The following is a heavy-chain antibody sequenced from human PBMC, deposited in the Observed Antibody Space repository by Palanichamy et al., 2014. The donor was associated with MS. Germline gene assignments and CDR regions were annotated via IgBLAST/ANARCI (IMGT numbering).Heavy chain of an antibody. CDR1: GYTFISYY. CDR2: IKPGGDIT. V-gene: IGHV1-46*01. J-gene: IGHJ4*02. Sequence: QVQLVQSGAEVKKPGASVRVSCKASGYTFISYYMHWVRQAPGQGLEWMGIIKPGGDITTYARKFQGRVTITRDTSTSTVYMELTSLRSEDTAAYYCAREIPENYYFDYWGQGTLVTVSS. D-gene: IGHD2-21*01. CDR3: AREIPENYYFDY.